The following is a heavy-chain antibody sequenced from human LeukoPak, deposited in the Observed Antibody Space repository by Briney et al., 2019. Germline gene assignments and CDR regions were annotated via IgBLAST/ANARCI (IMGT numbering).Heavy chain of an antibody. CDR3: ASENYDILTGYLKIFDY. J-gene: IGHJ4*02. V-gene: IGHV3-30*07. CDR1: GFTLSSYA. Sequence: PGGSLRLSCAASGFTLSSYAMHWVRQAPGKGLEWVAVISYDGSNKYYADSVKGRFTISRDNAKNSLYLQMNSLRAEDTAVYYCASENYDILTGYLKIFDYWGQGTLVTVSS. D-gene: IGHD3-9*01. CDR2: ISYDGSNK.